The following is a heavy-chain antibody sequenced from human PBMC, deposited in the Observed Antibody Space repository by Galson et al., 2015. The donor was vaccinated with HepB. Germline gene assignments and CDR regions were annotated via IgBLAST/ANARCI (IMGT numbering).Heavy chain of an antibody. CDR2: IDHSGGT. Sequence: LSLTCAVYVGSFSAYYWSWIRQSPGKGLEWIGEIDHSGGTNYNPSLKSRIAISVDTSKNQFSLKLSSVTAADTAVYYCVRGWDLWGRGTLVTVSS. J-gene: IGHJ2*01. CDR1: VGSFSAYY. CDR3: VRGWDL. V-gene: IGHV4-34*01.